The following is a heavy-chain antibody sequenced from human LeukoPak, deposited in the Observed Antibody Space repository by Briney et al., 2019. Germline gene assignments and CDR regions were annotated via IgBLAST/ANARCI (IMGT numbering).Heavy chain of an antibody. Sequence: GGSLRLSCTGSGITFSTYWMHWVRQAPGKGLVWVSRINSEGSTISYADSVKGRFTISRDNSKNTLFLQMNSLRAEDTAVYYCARISADSISYYDHWGQGTLVTVSS. CDR2: INSEGSTI. CDR3: ARISADSISYYDH. J-gene: IGHJ4*02. CDR1: GITFSTYW. V-gene: IGHV3-74*01. D-gene: IGHD3-22*01.